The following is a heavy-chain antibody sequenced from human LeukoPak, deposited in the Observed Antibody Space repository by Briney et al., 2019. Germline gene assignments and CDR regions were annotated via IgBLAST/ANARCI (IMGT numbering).Heavy chain of an antibody. Sequence: GASLRLSCAASKFTFSSYAINWVRQAPGKGLEWVSAISGSGAGTSYADSVKGRFTISRDNSKNTLYLQMNSLRAEDTAVYYCAKVGGYGSGSYYKSYFDYWGQGTLVTVSS. CDR2: ISGSGAGT. J-gene: IGHJ4*02. CDR3: AKVGGYGSGSYYKSYFDY. CDR1: KFTFSSYA. V-gene: IGHV3-23*01. D-gene: IGHD3-10*01.